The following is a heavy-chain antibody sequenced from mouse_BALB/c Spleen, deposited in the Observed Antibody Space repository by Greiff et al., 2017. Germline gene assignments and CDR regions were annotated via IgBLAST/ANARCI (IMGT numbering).Heavy chain of an antibody. CDR2: ISTYYGDA. CDR3: ARAYYRYDGFAY. Sequence: VQLVESGAELVRPGVSVKISCKGSGYTFTDYAMHWVKQSHAKSLEWIGVISTYYGDASYNQKFKGKATMTVDKSSSTAYMELARLTSEDSAIYYCARAYYRYDGFAYWGQGTLVTVSA. D-gene: IGHD2-14*01. V-gene: IGHV1S137*01. J-gene: IGHJ3*01. CDR1: GYTFTDYA.